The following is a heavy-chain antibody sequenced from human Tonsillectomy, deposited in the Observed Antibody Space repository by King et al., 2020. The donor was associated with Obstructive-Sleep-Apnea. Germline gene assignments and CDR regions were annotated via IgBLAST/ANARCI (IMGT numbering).Heavy chain of an antibody. D-gene: IGHD2/OR15-2a*01. V-gene: IGHV3-72*01. J-gene: IGHJ3*01. CDR2: IRIKAHSYAT. CDR1: GFTFSDHY. Sequence: VQLVESGGGLVQPGGSLRLSCAGSGFTFSDHYMDWVRQAPGKGLEWVGLIRIKAHSYATEYAASVKGRFTISRDDSENSVYLQMNSLKTEDTAVYFCARYLGSLHAFDLWGQGTMVTVSS. CDR3: ARYLGSLHAFDL.